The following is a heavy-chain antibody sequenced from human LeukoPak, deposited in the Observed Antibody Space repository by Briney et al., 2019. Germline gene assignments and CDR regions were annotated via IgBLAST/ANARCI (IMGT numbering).Heavy chain of an antibody. D-gene: IGHD3-22*01. CDR2: IYPGDSDT. CDR1: GYSFTSYW. V-gene: IGHV5-51*01. Sequence: PGESLKISCKGSGYSFTSYWIGSARQMPGKGLEWMGIIYPGDSDTRYSPFCQGQVTISADKSISTAYLQWSSLKASDTAMYYCARPLYYYDSSGYYYLGAFDIWGQGTMVTVSS. CDR3: ARPLYYYDSSGYYYLGAFDI. J-gene: IGHJ3*02.